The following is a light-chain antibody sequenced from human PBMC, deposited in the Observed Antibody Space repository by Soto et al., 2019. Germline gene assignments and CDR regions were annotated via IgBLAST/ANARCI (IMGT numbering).Light chain of an antibody. V-gene: IGLV2-14*03. CDR2: DVS. CDR1: SSDVGGSNY. CDR3: SSKRGSTYV. Sequence: QSVLTQPASVSGSPGQSITISCTGTSSDVGGSNYVSWYQQHPGKAPILMIYDVSNRPSGISNRFSGSKSGNTASLTISGLQAEDEADYYCSSKRGSTYVFGTGTKVTVL. J-gene: IGLJ1*01.